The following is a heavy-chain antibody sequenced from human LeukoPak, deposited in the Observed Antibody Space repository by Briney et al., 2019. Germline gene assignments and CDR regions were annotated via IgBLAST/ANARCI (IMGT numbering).Heavy chain of an antibody. CDR2: IRYDGSNK. J-gene: IGHJ4*02. CDR1: GFTFSSYG. D-gene: IGHD5-12*01. Sequence: GGSLRLSCAASGFTFSSYGMHWVRQAPGKGLEWVAFIRYDGSNKYYADSVKGRFTISRDISKNTLYLQMNSLRAEDTAVYYCAKVERYSGYDFTIDYWGQGTLVTVSS. V-gene: IGHV3-30*02. CDR3: AKVERYSGYDFTIDY.